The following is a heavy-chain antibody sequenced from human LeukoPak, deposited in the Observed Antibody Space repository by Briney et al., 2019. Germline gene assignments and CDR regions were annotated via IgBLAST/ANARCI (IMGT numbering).Heavy chain of an antibody. CDR3: ARDLDIVVVPASWFYP. Sequence: GGSLRLSCAASGFTFSSYAMSWVRQAPGRGLEWVSSISSSSKYIYYADSVKGRFTISRDDAKNSLSLQMNSLRAEDTAVYYCARDLDIVVVPASWFYPWGQGTLATVSS. CDR1: GFTFSSYA. D-gene: IGHD2-2*03. CDR2: ISSSSKYI. J-gene: IGHJ5*02. V-gene: IGHV3-21*01.